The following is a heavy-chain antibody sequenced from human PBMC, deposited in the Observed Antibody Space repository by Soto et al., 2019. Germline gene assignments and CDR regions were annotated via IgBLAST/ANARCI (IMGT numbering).Heavy chain of an antibody. CDR3: ARDIVVVVAAPRIRFDP. D-gene: IGHD2-15*01. CDR1: GGSISSSSYY. V-gene: IGHV4-39*01. J-gene: IGHJ5*02. Sequence: SETLSLTCTVSGGSISSSSYYWGWIRQPPGKGLEWIGSIYYSGSTYYNPSLKSRVTISVDTSKNQFSLKLSSVTAADTAVYYCARDIVVVVAAPRIRFDPWGQGTLVTVSS. CDR2: IYYSGST.